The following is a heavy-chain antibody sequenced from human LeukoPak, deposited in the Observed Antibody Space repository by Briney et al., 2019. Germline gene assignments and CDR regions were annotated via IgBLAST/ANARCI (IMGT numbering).Heavy chain of an antibody. Sequence: PGGSLRLSCAASGFTFSSYWMSWVRQAPGKGLEWVANIKQDGSEKYYVDSVKGRFTISRDNAKNSLYLQMNSLRAEDTAVYYCARAESSSFGSVAEYFQHWGQGTLVTVSS. D-gene: IGHD6-6*01. J-gene: IGHJ1*01. CDR1: GFTFSSYW. CDR3: ARAESSSFGSVAEYFQH. V-gene: IGHV3-7*01. CDR2: IKQDGSEK.